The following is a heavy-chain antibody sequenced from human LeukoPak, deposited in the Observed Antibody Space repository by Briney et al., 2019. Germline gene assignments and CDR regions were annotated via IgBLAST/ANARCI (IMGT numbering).Heavy chain of an antibody. J-gene: IGHJ4*02. CDR2: IYTSGST. D-gene: IGHD3-9*01. CDR1: GVSISSYY. V-gene: IGHV4-4*07. Sequence: SETLSLTCTVSGVSISSYYWSWIRQPAGKGLEWIGRIYTSGSTNYNPSLKSRVTMSVDTSKNQLSLKLSSVTAADTAVYSCARDGNYDILTGYPEYYFDYWGQGTLVTVSS. CDR3: ARDGNYDILTGYPEYYFDY.